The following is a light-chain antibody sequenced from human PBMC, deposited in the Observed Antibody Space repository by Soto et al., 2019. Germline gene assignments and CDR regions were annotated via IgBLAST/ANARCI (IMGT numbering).Light chain of an antibody. Sequence: EIVMTQSPATLSVSPGERATLSCRPSQSVSSNLAWYQQKPGQAPRLLIYGASTRATGIPARFSGSGSGTEFTLTISSLQSEDFAVYYCQQYNNWSTFGQGTRLEIK. V-gene: IGKV3-15*01. CDR2: GAS. CDR3: QQYNNWST. CDR1: QSVSSN. J-gene: IGKJ5*01.